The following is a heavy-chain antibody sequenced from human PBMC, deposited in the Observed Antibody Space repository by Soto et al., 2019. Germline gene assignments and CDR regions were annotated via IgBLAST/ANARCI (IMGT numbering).Heavy chain of an antibody. D-gene: IGHD3-10*01. CDR3: ASTVVTWGDYFDY. J-gene: IGHJ4*02. CDR2: IYHSGST. CDR1: GGSIRSNNYY. V-gene: IGHV4-39*01. Sequence: SETLSLTCTVSGGSIRSNNYYWGWIRQPPGKGLECIGSIYHSGSTNYNPSLKSRVTLSVDTSKNQFSLKQSSVTDADTAVYYCASTVVTWGDYFDYWGQGTLVTVSS.